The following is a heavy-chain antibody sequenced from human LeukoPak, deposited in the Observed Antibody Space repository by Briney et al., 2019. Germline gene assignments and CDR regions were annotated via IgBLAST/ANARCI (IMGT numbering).Heavy chain of an antibody. CDR1: GGSFSGYY. J-gene: IGHJ5*02. CDR3: ARCGGGSSWSSSWFDP. CDR2: INHSGST. V-gene: IGHV4-34*01. D-gene: IGHD6-13*01. Sequence: SETLSLTCAVYGGSFSGYYWGWIRQPPGKGLEWIGEINHSGSTNYNPSLKSRVTISVDTSKNQFSLKLSSVTAADTAVYYCARCGGGSSWSSSWFDPWGQGTLVTVSS.